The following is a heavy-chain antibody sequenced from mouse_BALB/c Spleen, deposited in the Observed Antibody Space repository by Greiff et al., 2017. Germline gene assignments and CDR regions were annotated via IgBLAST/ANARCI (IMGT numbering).Heavy chain of an antibody. CDR1: GFSLTSYG. J-gene: IGHJ4*01. D-gene: IGHD2-1*01. CDR3: ARNGDGNYVYAMDY. CDR2: IWSGGST. V-gene: IGHV2-4-1*01. Sequence: VQGVESGPGLVQPSQSLSITCTVSGFSLTSYGVHWVRQSPGKGLEWLGVIWSGGSTDYNAAFISRLSISKDNSKSQVFFKMNSLQADDTAIYYCARNGDGNYVYAMDYWGQGTSVTVSS.